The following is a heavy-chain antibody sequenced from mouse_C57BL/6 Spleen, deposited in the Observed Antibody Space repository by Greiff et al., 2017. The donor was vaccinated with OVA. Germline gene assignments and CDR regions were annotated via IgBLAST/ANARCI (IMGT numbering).Heavy chain of an antibody. D-gene: IGHD2-2*01. Sequence: VQLQQSGAELVRPGASVTLSCKASGYTFTDYEMHWVKQTPVHGLEWIGAIDPETGGTAYNQKFKGKAILTADKSSSTAYMELRSLTAEDSAVYYCTGYGFDYWGQGTTLTVSS. CDR1: GYTFTDYE. V-gene: IGHV1-15*01. CDR2: IDPETGGT. J-gene: IGHJ2*01. CDR3: TGYGFDY.